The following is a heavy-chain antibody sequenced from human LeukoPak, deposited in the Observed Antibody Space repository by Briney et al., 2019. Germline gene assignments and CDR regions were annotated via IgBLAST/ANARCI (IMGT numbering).Heavy chain of an antibody. J-gene: IGHJ4*02. Sequence: SETLSLTCTVSGGSISSYYWSWIRQPPGKGLEWIGYIYYSGSTNYNPSLKSRVTISVDTSKNQFSLKLSSVTAADTAVYYCARFTYYDFWSGYYTVGFDYWGQGTLVTVS. CDR1: GGSISSYY. CDR2: IYYSGST. V-gene: IGHV4-59*01. D-gene: IGHD3-3*01. CDR3: ARFTYYDFWSGYYTVGFDY.